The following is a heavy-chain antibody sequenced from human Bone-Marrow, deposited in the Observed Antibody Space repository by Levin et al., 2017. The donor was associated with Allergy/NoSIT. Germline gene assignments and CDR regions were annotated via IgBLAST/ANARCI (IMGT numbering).Heavy chain of an antibody. CDR3: ARSLRMKFDS. Sequence: ESLKISCTVSGGSFSTYYWSWVRQSPEKGLEWIGYFYYTGDTNYNPSLASRVTISGDTSKNQISLTLTSVTAADTAVYYCARSLRMKFDSWGQGTLVTVSA. CDR2: FYYTGDT. V-gene: IGHV4-59*01. CDR1: GGSFSTYY. D-gene: IGHD5/OR15-5a*01. J-gene: IGHJ4*02.